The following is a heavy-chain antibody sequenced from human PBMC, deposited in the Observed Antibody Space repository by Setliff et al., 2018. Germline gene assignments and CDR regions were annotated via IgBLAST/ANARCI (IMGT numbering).Heavy chain of an antibody. CDR2: ISTSGNT. V-gene: IGHV4-4*07. CDR1: GGSFINRYY. D-gene: IGHD7-27*01. CDR3: ERGWTWGAGWNLDL. J-gene: IGHJ2*01. Sequence: SETLSLTCTVSGGSFINRYYWSWIRQPAGKGLEWIGRISTSGNTNYNPSLKSRVTVSLDTSKNQFSLQLKYVIPDDTAVYYCERGWTWGAGWNLDLWGRGTLVTVST.